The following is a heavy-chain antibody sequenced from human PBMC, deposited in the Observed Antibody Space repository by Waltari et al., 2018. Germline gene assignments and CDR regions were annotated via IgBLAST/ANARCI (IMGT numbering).Heavy chain of an antibody. V-gene: IGHV1-2*02. CDR3: AKGRYSSSWSQCFDY. CDR2: INPNSGGT. Sequence: QVQLVQSGAEVKKPGASVKVSCKASGYTFTGYYMHWVRQAPGQGLEWMGWINPNSGGTNYAQKFQGRVTMTRDTSISTAYMELSRLRSDDTAVYYCAKGRYSSSWSQCFDYWGQGTLVTVSS. J-gene: IGHJ4*02. CDR1: GYTFTGYY. D-gene: IGHD6-13*01.